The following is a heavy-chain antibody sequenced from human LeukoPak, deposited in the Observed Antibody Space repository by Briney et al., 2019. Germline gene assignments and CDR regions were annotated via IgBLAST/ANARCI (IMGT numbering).Heavy chain of an antibody. V-gene: IGHV3-30*04. CDR3: EREWFGESN. CDR2: ISYDGTKT. CDR1: GFTFSSSN. J-gene: IGHJ4*02. D-gene: IGHD3-10*01. Sequence: PGGSLRLSCAPSGFTFSSSNMHWVRQSPGRGLEWVALISYDGTKTYYGESVKGRFTVSRDNSKNMLFLQMNSLSAEDTAIYYCEREWFGESNWGQGARVIVSS.